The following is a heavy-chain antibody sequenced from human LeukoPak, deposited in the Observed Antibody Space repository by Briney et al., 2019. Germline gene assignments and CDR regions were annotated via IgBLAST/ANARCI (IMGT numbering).Heavy chain of an antibody. D-gene: IGHD2-15*01. V-gene: IGHV4-34*01. CDR3: ARDVVDYFDY. J-gene: IGHJ4*02. CDR1: GGSFSGYY. Sequence: PSETLSLTCAVYGGSFSGYYWSWIRQPPGKGLEWIGEINHSGSTNYNPSLKSRVAISVDTSKNQFSLKLGSVTAADTAVYYCARDVVDYFDYWGQGTLVTVSS. CDR2: INHSGST.